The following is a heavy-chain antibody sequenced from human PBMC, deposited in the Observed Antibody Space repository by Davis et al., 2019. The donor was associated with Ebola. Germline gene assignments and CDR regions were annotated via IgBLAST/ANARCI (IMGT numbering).Heavy chain of an antibody. J-gene: IGHJ3*02. CDR1: GGTFSSYA. Sequence: AASVKVSCKASGGTFSSYAISWVRQAPGQGLEWMGGIIPIFGTANYAQKFQGRVTITADESTSTAYMELSSLRSEDTAVYYCASHHDNADYSGLGSFDIWGQGTMVTVSS. V-gene: IGHV1-69*13. CDR2: IIPIFGTA. D-gene: IGHD4-17*01. CDR3: ASHHDNADYSGLGSFDI.